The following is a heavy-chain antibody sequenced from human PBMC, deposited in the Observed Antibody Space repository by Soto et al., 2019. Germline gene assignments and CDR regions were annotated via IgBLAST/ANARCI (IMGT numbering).Heavy chain of an antibody. CDR3: AKDKGEHQLVLLS. CDR2: ISGSGGRE. V-gene: IGHV3-23*01. D-gene: IGHD6-13*01. CDR1: GFTFSSYA. Sequence: EVQLLESGGGLVQPGGSLRLSCAASGFTFSSYAMNWVRQSPGTGLEWVSAISGSGGREYYADSVKGRFTISRDNSKNTLSLQMNSLRAEDTAVYYCAKDKGEHQLVLLSWGQGTLVTVSS. J-gene: IGHJ5*02.